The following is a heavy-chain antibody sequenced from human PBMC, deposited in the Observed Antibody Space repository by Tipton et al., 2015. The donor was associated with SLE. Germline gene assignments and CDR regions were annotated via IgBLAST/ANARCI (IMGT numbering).Heavy chain of an antibody. CDR2: IRFDGNSK. Sequence: SLRLSCAASGFTFTSYDMHWVRQAPGKGLEWVSVIRFDGNSKYYADSVKGRFTISRDNSKSTLYLQMNSLRAEDTAVYYCVRRKIGFYVFESWGQGTMVTVSA. V-gene: IGHV3-33*01. CDR1: GFTFTSYD. CDR3: VRRKIGFYVFES. D-gene: IGHD2-2*03. J-gene: IGHJ3*02.